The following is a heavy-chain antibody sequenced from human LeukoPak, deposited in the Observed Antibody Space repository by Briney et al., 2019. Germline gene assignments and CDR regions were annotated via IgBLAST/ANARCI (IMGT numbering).Heavy chain of an antibody. V-gene: IGHV3-20*04. CDR3: VRRYCSSATCHTFCFWP. CDR2: INWNGERT. J-gene: IGHJ5*02. CDR1: GFTFDDYG. D-gene: IGHD2-15*01. Sequence: GGSLRLSCAASGFTFDDYGMSWVRQAPGKGLEWVSGINWNGERTGYAASVKGRFIISRDNVKNSLYLQMNSLRVEDTALYYCVRRYCSSATCHTFCFWPWGQMIPVTVSS.